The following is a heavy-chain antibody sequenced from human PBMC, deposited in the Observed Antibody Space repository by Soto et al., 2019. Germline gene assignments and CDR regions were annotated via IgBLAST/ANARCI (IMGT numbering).Heavy chain of an antibody. J-gene: IGHJ3*02. CDR2: IIPMLGVR. CDR1: GGTFSTYS. D-gene: IGHD2-21*01. CDR3: TIGSWSGEVFDI. Sequence: QVQLVQSGAEVKKPGSSVKVSCKDSGGTFSTYSMFWVRQAPGQGLEWMGRIIPMLGVRNYAQRFQDRVTITAAKSTAPVHMERSSLGSEDTALYYCTIGSWSGEVFDIWGQGTMVTVSS. V-gene: IGHV1-69*02.